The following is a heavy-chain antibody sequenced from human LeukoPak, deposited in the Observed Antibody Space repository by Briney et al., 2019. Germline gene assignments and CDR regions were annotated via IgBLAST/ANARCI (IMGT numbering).Heavy chain of an antibody. V-gene: IGHV3-48*03. D-gene: IGHD6-13*01. CDR2: ISSSGSTI. CDR3: ARGTNSSSWYLNWFDP. J-gene: IGHJ5*02. Sequence: GRSLRLSCAASGFTFSSYEMNWVRQAPGKGLEWVSYISSSGSTIYYADSVKGRFTISRDNAKNSLYLQMNSLRAEDTAVYYCARGTNSSSWYLNWFDPWGQGTLVTVSS. CDR1: GFTFSSYE.